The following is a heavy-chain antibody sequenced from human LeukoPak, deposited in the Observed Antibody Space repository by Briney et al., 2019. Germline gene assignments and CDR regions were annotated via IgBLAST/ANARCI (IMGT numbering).Heavy chain of an antibody. D-gene: IGHD3-22*01. V-gene: IGHV4-59*01. CDR1: GGSISSYY. Sequence: SETLSLTCTVSGGSISSYYWSWIRQPPGKGLEWIGYIYYSGSTNHNPSLKSRVTISVDTSKNQFSLKLSSVTAADTAVYYCARGSHYYLNWFDPWGQGTLVTVSS. CDR2: IYYSGST. J-gene: IGHJ5*02. CDR3: ARGSHYYLNWFDP.